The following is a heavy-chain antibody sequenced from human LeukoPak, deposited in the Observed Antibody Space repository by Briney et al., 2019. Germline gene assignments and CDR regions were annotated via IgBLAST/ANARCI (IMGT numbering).Heavy chain of an antibody. D-gene: IGHD6-6*01. CDR3: ARPLWSIAAFDY. Sequence: SETLSLTCTVSGGSISSSSYYWGWIRQPPGKGLEWIGSIYYSGSTYYNPSLKSRVTISVDTSKNQFSLKLSSVTAADTAVYYCARPLWSIAAFDYWGQGTLVTVSS. CDR1: GGSISSSSYY. J-gene: IGHJ4*02. V-gene: IGHV4-39*01. CDR2: IYYSGST.